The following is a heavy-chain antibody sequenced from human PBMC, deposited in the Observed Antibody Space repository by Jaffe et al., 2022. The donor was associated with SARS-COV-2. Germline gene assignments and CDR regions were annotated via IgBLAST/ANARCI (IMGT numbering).Heavy chain of an antibody. CDR2: FDPEDGET. Sequence: QVQLVQSGAEVKKPGASVKVSCKVSGYTLTELSMHWVRQAPGKGLEWMGGFDPEDGETIYAQKFQGRVTMTEDTSTDTAYMELSSLRSEDTAVYYCATPRGCSSTSCYPVGAFDIWGQGTMVTVSS. V-gene: IGHV1-24*01. CDR3: ATPRGCSSTSCYPVGAFDI. CDR1: GYTLTELS. J-gene: IGHJ3*02. D-gene: IGHD2-2*01.